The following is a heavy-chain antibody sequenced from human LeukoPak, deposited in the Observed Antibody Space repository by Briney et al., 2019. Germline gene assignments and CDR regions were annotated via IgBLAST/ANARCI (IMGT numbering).Heavy chain of an antibody. D-gene: IGHD1-14*01. Sequence: GGSLRLSCAASGFTFSSYWMHWVRQVPGKGLVWVSRINSDGSSTSYADSVTGRFTIARDNAENTLYLQMNTLRAEDTAVYYCARGPDAGDDYFDNWGQGTLVTVPS. CDR1: GFTFSSYW. CDR3: ARGPDAGDDYFDN. V-gene: IGHV3-74*01. CDR2: INSDGSST. J-gene: IGHJ4*02.